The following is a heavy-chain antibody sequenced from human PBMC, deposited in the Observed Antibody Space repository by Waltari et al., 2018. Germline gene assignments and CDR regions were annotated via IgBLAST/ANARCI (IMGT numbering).Heavy chain of an antibody. Sequence: QVQLVESGGGVVQPGRSLSLSCAAPGFTFSSYGMHWVRQAPGKGQEWVAVRCYDGSSRNYADSWKGRFAISRENSKKTLYLQMKSLGAEDTAVEYCGKGRIRGGGSCLGYWGQGTLVTVSS. D-gene: IGHD2-15*01. CDR1: GFTFSSYG. CDR2: RCYDGSSR. J-gene: IGHJ4*02. V-gene: IGHV3-33*03. CDR3: GKGRIRGGGSCLGY.